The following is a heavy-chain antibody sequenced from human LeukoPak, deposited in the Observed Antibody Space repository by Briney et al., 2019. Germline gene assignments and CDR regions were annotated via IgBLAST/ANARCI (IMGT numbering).Heavy chain of an antibody. CDR2: IYPGDSDT. J-gene: IGHJ2*01. D-gene: IGHD2-15*01. CDR1: GYSFTSYW. CDR3: ARLKYCSGGSCYPLYWYFDL. V-gene: IGHV5-51*01. Sequence: GESLKISCKGSGYSFTSYWIGWVRQMPGKGLEWMGIIYPGDSDTRYSPSFQGQVTISADKSISTAYLQWSSLKASDTAMYYCARLKYCSGGSCYPLYWYFDLWGRGTLVTVSS.